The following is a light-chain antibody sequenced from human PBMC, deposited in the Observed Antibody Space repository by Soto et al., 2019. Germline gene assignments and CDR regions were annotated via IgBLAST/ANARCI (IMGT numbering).Light chain of an antibody. V-gene: IGKV3-15*01. CDR3: QQYNNWPRT. J-gene: IGKJ1*01. CDR2: AAS. Sequence: EIVMTQSPATLSVAPGERATLACRASQSGSSNLAWYQQKPGQAPRLLIYAASTRATGIPARFSGSGSGTDLTLTISSLQSEDCAVYYCQQYNNWPRTFGQGTQVEIK. CDR1: QSGSSN.